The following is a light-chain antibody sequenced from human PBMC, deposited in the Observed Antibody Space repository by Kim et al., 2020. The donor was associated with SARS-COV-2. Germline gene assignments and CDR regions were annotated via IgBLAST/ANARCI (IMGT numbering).Light chain of an antibody. CDR2: EAS. J-gene: IGKJ1*01. Sequence: DIQMTQSPSSVSASVGDRVTITCRASQGISDWLAWYQQRPGKAPKLLIYEASSLQSGVPSRFSGSGSGTDFTLTISRLQPEDFATYYCQQTDSFPWTFGQGTKVDIK. CDR3: QQTDSFPWT. V-gene: IGKV1-12*01. CDR1: QGISDW.